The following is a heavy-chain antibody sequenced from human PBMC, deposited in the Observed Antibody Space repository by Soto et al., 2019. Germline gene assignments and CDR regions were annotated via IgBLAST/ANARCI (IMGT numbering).Heavy chain of an antibody. D-gene: IGHD1-7*01. V-gene: IGHV5-51*01. CDR2: IYPSDSDI. CDR3: ATPITGNTVEY. J-gene: IGHJ4*02. Sequence: GESLKISCKGSGYTFTNYWIGWVRQKPGKALEWMGIIYPSDSDIRYSPSFQGQVTISADKSISTAYLRWSSLKASDTAMYYCATPITGNTVEYWGQGTLVTVLL. CDR1: GYTFTNYW.